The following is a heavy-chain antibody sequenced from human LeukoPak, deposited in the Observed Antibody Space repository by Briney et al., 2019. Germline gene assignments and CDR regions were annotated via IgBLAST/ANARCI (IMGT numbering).Heavy chain of an antibody. CDR3: ARGWYNSSSVFVATIGAYFDY. D-gene: IGHD6-6*01. CDR1: GGSFSGYY. V-gene: IGHV4-34*01. CDR2: INHSGST. Sequence: SETLSLTCAVYGGSFSGYYWSWIRQPPGKGLEWVGEINHSGSTNYNPSLKSRVTISVDTSKNQFSLKLSSVTAADTAVYYCARGWYNSSSVFVATIGAYFDYWGQGTLVTVSS. J-gene: IGHJ4*02.